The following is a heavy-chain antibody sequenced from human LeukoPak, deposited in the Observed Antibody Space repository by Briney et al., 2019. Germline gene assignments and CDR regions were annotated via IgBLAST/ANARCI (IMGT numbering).Heavy chain of an antibody. D-gene: IGHD4-17*01. CDR3: AKSNATVTTYWGNYGMDV. CDR2: LSYDESNK. Sequence: GGSLRLSCAASGFTFSSYGMHWVRQAPGKGLEWVAVLSYDESNKYYVGSVKGRFTISRDNFKNTLYQQMNSLRAEDTAVYYGAKSNATVTTYWGNYGMDVWGQGTTVTVSS. CDR1: GFTFSSYG. J-gene: IGHJ6*02. V-gene: IGHV3-30*18.